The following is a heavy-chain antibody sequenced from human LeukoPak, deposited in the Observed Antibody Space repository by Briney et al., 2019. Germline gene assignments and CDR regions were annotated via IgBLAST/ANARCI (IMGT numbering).Heavy chain of an antibody. D-gene: IGHD6-19*01. CDR3: ARTPLDRSGYYSDY. Sequence: SETLSLTCTVSGGSISGYYWSWIRQPPGKGLEWIGYIYYSGNTNYNPSLKSRVAISLDTSKNQFSLKVSSVTAADTAVYYCARTPLDRSGYYSDYWGQGTLVTVSS. J-gene: IGHJ4*02. CDR2: IYYSGNT. V-gene: IGHV4-59*08. CDR1: GGSISGYY.